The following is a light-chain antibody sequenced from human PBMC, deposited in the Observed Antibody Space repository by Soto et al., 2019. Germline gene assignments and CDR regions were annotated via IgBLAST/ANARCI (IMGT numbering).Light chain of an antibody. J-gene: IGLJ2*01. CDR2: EGN. V-gene: IGLV2-23*01. Sequence: QSALTQPASVSGSPGQSITISCTYNLVSWYQQHPGKAPKLMIYEGNKRPSGVSNRFSGSKSGNTASLTISGLQAEDEADYYCCAYAGQRVVFGGGTKLNVL. CDR1: YNL. CDR3: CAYAGQRVV.